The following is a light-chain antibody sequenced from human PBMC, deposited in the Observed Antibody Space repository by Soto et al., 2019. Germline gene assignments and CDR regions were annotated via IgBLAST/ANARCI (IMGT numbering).Light chain of an antibody. CDR3: LQHKTYPRT. CDR1: QGIGND. CDR2: ATS. J-gene: IGKJ1*01. V-gene: IGKV1-17*01. Sequence: DIQMTQSPSSLSASVGDRVTITCRASQGIGNDLGWYQQKPGKAPKRLIYATSSLQSGVPSRFSGSGSGTEFTLTISSLQSEDFATYFCLQHKTYPRTFGQGTKVDIK.